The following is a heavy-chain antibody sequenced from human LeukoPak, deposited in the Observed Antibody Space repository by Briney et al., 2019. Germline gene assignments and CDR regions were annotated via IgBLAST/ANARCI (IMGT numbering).Heavy chain of an antibody. V-gene: IGHV3-30*18. CDR2: ISYDGSNK. CDR1: GFTFSSNG. Sequence: GRSLRLSCAASGFTFSSNGMHWVRQAPGKGLEWVAVISYDGSNKYYADSVKGRFTISRDNSKNTLYLQMNSLRAEDTAVYYCAKDAKERRYCSSTSCYGGPFDYWGQGTLVTVSS. CDR3: AKDAKERRYCSSTSCYGGPFDY. J-gene: IGHJ4*02. D-gene: IGHD2-2*01.